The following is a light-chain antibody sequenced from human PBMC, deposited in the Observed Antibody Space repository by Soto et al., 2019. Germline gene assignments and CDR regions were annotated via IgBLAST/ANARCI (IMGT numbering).Light chain of an antibody. J-gene: IGLJ1*01. Sequence: QSVLTQPPSVSGAPGQRVTISCTGSSSNIGAGYDVHWYQQLPGTAPKALIYDNSNRPSGVPDRFSGSKSGTSASLAITGLQAEDEADYYCQSYDSSLSGYVFGTGTQLTVL. V-gene: IGLV1-40*01. CDR3: QSYDSSLSGYV. CDR2: DNS. CDR1: SSNIGAGYD.